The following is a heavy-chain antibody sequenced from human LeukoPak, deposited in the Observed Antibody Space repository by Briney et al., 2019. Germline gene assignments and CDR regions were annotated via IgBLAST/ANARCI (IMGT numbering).Heavy chain of an antibody. CDR3: ASRGLNYDILTGYYDDAFDI. D-gene: IGHD3-9*01. CDR1: GFTFSSYA. CDR2: ISGSGGST. Sequence: GGSLRLSCAASGFTFSSYAMSWVRQAPGKGLEWVSAISGSGGSTYYADSVKGRFTISRDNSKNTLYLQMNSLRAEDTAVYYCASRGLNYDILTGYYDDAFDIWGQGTVVTVSS. J-gene: IGHJ3*02. V-gene: IGHV3-23*01.